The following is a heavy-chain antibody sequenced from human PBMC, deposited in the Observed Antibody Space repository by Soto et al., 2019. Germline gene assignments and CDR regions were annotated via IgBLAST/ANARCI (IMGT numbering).Heavy chain of an antibody. D-gene: IGHD3-10*01. J-gene: IGHJ4*02. V-gene: IGHV3-74*01. CDR3: ARGGRGSDYLVY. CDR2: IHSDGSSA. Sequence: EVQLVESGGDLVQPGGSLRLSCAASGFTFSSYWMHWVRQAIGEGLVWVARIHSDGSSANYADSVSGRFTISSDNAQNTLYLQMNSLRAEDTAVYHCARGGRGSDYLVYWGQGTLGTVSS. CDR1: GFTFSSYW.